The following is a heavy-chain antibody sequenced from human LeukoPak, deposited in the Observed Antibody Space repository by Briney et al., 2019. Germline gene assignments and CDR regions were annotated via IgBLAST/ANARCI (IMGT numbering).Heavy chain of an antibody. V-gene: IGHV4-59*01. Sequence: SETLSLTCTVSGGSIRSYYWSWIRQPPGKGLEWIGFIYCSGSTNYNPSLKSRVTISVDTSKNQFSLKLTSVTAADTAVYYCARIPFYYGSGINWFDPWGQGTLVTVSS. D-gene: IGHD3-10*01. CDR3: ARIPFYYGSGINWFDP. CDR2: IYCSGST. J-gene: IGHJ5*02. CDR1: GGSIRSYY.